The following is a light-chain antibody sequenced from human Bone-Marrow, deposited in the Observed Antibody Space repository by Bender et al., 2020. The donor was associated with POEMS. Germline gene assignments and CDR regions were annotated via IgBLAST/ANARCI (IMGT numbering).Light chain of an antibody. CDR1: SSDIGAYDF. Sequence: QSALTQPASVSGSPGQSITISCTGTSSDIGAYDFVSWYQQHPDKAPQLIISDVSNRPSGVSNRFSGAKSGNTASLTISGLQSEDEADYFCNSYAAYNSYVFGTGTKVTVL. V-gene: IGLV2-14*03. CDR2: DVS. J-gene: IGLJ1*01. CDR3: NSYAAYNSYV.